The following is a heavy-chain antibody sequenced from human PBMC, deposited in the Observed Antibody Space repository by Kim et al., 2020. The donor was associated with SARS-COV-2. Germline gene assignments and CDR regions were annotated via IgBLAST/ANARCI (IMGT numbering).Heavy chain of an antibody. J-gene: IGHJ4*02. V-gene: IGHV4-31*03. CDR2: IYYSGST. CDR1: GGSISSGGYY. Sequence: SETLSLTCTVSGGSISSGGYYWSWISQHPGKGLEWIGYIYYSGSTYYNPSLKSRVTISVDTSKNQFSLKLSSVTAADTAVYYCARVGTTYSSSWSFYYFDYWGQGTLVTVSS. D-gene: IGHD6-13*01. CDR3: ARVGTTYSSSWSFYYFDY.